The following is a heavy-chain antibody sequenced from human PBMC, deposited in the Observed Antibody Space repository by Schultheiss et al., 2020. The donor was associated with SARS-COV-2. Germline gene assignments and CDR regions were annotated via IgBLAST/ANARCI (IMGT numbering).Heavy chain of an antibody. CDR1: GLTLKSYG. D-gene: IGHD5-24*01. Sequence: GGSLRLSCAASGLTLKSYGMHWVHQAPGKGLEWVAVIWYDGSNKYYADSVKGRFTISRDNSKNTLYLQMNSLRAEDTAVYYCARGLQGHHAFDIWGQGTMVTVSS. J-gene: IGHJ3*02. CDR3: ARGLQGHHAFDI. V-gene: IGHV3-33*08. CDR2: IWYDGSNK.